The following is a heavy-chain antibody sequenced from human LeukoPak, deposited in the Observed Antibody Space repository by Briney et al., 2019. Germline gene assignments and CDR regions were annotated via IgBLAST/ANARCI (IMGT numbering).Heavy chain of an antibody. CDR2: VYYSGST. CDR1: GGSISSYY. V-gene: IGHV4-59*01. Sequence: SETLSLTCTVSGGSISSYYWSWIRQPPGKGLEWIGYVYYSGSTNCNPSLKSRVTISVDTSKNQFSLKLSSVTAADTAVYYCATPYSSWYLQFDYWGQGTLVTVSS. J-gene: IGHJ4*02. D-gene: IGHD6-13*01. CDR3: ATPYSSWYLQFDY.